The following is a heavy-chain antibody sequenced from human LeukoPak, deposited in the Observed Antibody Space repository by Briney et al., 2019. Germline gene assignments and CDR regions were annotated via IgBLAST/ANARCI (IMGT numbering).Heavy chain of an antibody. D-gene: IGHD6-6*01. CDR2: ISCSGGSI. Sequence: GGSLRLSCAASGFTFSSYGMSWVRQAPGKGLEWVSGISCSGGSIHYADSVKGRSTISRDNSRNTLYVQMNSLRAEHTAVYYCAKDRSSLAREYFDYGGQGSLVTVSS. V-gene: IGHV3-23*01. CDR1: GFTFSSYG. CDR3: AKDRSSLAREYFDY. J-gene: IGHJ4*02.